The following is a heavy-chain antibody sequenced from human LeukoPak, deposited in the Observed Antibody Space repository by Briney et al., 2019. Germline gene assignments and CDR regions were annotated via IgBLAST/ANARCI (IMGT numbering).Heavy chain of an antibody. D-gene: IGHD6-19*01. V-gene: IGHV4-59*01. CDR1: GGSISSYY. Sequence: SETLSLTCTVSGGSISSYYWSWIRQPPGKGLGWIGYIYYSGSTNYNPSLKSRVTISVDTSKNQFSLKLSSVTAADTAVYYCARQARTRSGWYSEPRFDAFDIWGQGTMVTVSS. J-gene: IGHJ3*02. CDR3: ARQARTRSGWYSEPRFDAFDI. CDR2: IYYSGST.